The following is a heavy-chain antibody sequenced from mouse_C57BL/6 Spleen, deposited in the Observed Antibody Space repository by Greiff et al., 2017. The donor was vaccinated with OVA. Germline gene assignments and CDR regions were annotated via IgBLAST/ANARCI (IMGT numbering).Heavy chain of an antibody. CDR1: GYTFTSYW. D-gene: IGHD1-1*01. V-gene: IGHV1-55*01. CDR3: AREGIYYYGAMDY. J-gene: IGHJ4*01. Sequence: QVQLQQPGAELVKPGASVKMSCKASGYTFTSYWITWVKQRPGQGLEWIGDIYPGSGSTNYNEKFKSKATLTVDTSSSTAYMQLSSLTSEDSAVYYCAREGIYYYGAMDYWGQGTSVTVSS. CDR2: IYPGSGST.